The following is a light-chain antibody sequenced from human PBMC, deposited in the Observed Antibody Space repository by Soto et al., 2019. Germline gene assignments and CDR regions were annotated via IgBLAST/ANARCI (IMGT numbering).Light chain of an antibody. CDR1: QSISSY. CDR2: AAS. J-gene: IGKJ5*01. V-gene: IGKV1-39*01. Sequence: DIQMTQSPHYLSAYVGDGDLSSCLASQSISSYLNWYQQKPGKAPKLLIYAASSLQSGVPSRFSGSGSGTDFTLTISSLQPEDFATYYCQQSYSTLSITFGQGTRLEIK. CDR3: QQSYSTLSIT.